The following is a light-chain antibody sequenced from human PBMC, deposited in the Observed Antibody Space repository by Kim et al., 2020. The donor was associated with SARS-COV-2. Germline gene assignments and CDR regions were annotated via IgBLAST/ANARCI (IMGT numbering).Light chain of an antibody. CDR1: QSLRASY. CDR2: GAS. V-gene: IGKV3-20*01. Sequence: PGERATLSCRASQSLRASYLAWYQQKPGQAPRLLIYGASSRATGIPDKFSGSVSGADFTLTISRLEPEDFAVYYCQQYGSSPETFGQGTKVDIK. J-gene: IGKJ1*01. CDR3: QQYGSSPET.